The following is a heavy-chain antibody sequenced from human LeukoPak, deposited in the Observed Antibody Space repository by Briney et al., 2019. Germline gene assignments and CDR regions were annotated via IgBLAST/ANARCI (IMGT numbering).Heavy chain of an antibody. CDR1: GGSISSYY. CDR2: ISGSGGST. V-gene: IGHV3-23*01. CDR3: AKDLEPNYYDRIDI. J-gene: IGHJ3*02. D-gene: IGHD3-10*02. Sequence: ETLSLTCTVSGGSISSYYWSWIRQPPGKGLEWVSAISGSGGSTYYADSVKGRFTISRDNSKNTLYLQMNSLRAEDTAVYYCAKDLEPNYYDRIDIWGQGTMVTVSS.